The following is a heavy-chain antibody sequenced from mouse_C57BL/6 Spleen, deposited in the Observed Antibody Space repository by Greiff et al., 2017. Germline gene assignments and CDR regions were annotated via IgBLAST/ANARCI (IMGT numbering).Heavy chain of an antibody. Sequence: VQLKESGPELVKPGASVQISCKASGYSFTDYNMNWVKQSNGKSLEWIGVLNPNYGTTSYNQKFKGKATLTVDQSSSTAYMQLHSLTSEDTAVYYCARAYYGSSYCYFDYWGQGTTLTVSS. CDR3: ARAYYGSSYCYFDY. CDR2: LNPNYGTT. D-gene: IGHD1-1*01. J-gene: IGHJ2*01. CDR1: GYSFTDYN. V-gene: IGHV1-39*01.